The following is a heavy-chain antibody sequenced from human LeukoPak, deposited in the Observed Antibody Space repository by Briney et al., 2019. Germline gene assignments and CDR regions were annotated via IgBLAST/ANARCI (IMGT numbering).Heavy chain of an antibody. CDR2: IKQDGSEK. CDR1: GFTFSSYW. J-gene: IGHJ3*02. CDR3: ARDRFIGYDFWSGVDAFDI. Sequence: GGSLRLSCAASGFTFSSYWMSWVRQAPGKGLEWVANIKQDGSEKYYVDSVKGRFTISRDNAKNSLYLQMNSLRAEDTAVYYCARDRFIGYDFWSGVDAFDIWGQGTMVTVSS. D-gene: IGHD3-3*01. V-gene: IGHV3-7*01.